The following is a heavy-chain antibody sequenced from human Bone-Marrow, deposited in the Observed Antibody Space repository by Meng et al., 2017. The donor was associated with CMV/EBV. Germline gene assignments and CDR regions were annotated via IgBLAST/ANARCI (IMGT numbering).Heavy chain of an antibody. CDR2: IYYSGST. CDR3: ARDRLEGFDY. CDR1: GGSFNSDDHY. J-gene: IGHJ4*02. V-gene: IGHV4-61*08. Sequence: SETLSLTCTVSGGSFNSDDHYWSWIRQPPGKGLEWIGYIYYSGSTNYNPSLKSRVTISVDTSKNQFSLKLSSVTAADTAVYYCARDRLEGFDYWGQGTLVTVSS.